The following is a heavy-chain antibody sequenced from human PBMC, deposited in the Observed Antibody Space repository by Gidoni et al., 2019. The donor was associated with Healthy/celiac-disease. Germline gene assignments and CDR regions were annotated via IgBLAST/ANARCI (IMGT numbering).Heavy chain of an antibody. CDR1: GCSISSSGYY. CDR3: ARDAIYGSGSYCAFDI. CDR2: IYYSGST. V-gene: IGHV4-31*03. Sequence: QVHLQESCPGLVKPSHTLSLTCPVSGCSISSSGYYWSWIRQHPGKGLEWIGYIYYSGSTYYNPSLKSRVTISVDTSKNQFSLKLSSVTAADTAVYYCARDAIYGSGSYCAFDIWGQGTMVTVSS. J-gene: IGHJ3*02. D-gene: IGHD3-10*01.